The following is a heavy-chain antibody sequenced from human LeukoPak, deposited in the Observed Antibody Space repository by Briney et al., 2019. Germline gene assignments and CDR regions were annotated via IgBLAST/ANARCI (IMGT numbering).Heavy chain of an antibody. CDR2: IDYSGST. CDR3: ARRGYSYDYPDH. Sequence: SETLSLTCTVSGGSISSSSYYWGWIRQPPGKGLEWIALIDYSGSTYYNPALKSRVTISVDTPNNQFSLKLRSVTAADTAVYYCARRGYSYDYPDHWGQGTLVTVSS. V-gene: IGHV4-39*01. D-gene: IGHD5-18*01. J-gene: IGHJ1*01. CDR1: GGSISSSSYY.